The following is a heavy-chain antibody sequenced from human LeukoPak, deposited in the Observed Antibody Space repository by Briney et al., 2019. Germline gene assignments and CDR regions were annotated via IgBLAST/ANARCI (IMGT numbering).Heavy chain of an antibody. Sequence: ASVKVSCKASGYTFTSYGISWVRQAPGQGLEWMGWISAYNGNTNYAQKLQGRVTMTTDTSTSTAYMELRSLRSEDTAVYYCARDRAGDGFFDYWGQGTLVTVSS. V-gene: IGHV1-18*01. CDR2: ISAYNGNT. CDR1: GYTFTSYG. J-gene: IGHJ4*02. CDR3: ARDRAGDGFFDY. D-gene: IGHD5-24*01.